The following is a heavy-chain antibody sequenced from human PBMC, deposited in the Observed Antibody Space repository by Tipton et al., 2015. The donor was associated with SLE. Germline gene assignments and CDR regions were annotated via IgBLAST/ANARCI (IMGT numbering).Heavy chain of an antibody. CDR1: GGSISSYY. D-gene: IGHD2-21*02. CDR2: IYYSGST. Sequence: TLSLTCTVSGGSISSYYWSWIRQPPGKGLEWIGYIYYSGSTNYNPSLKSRVTISVDTSKNQFSLKLSSVTAADTAVYYCARGVTFDAFDIWGQGTMVTVSS. CDR3: ARGVTFDAFDI. V-gene: IGHV4-59*01. J-gene: IGHJ3*02.